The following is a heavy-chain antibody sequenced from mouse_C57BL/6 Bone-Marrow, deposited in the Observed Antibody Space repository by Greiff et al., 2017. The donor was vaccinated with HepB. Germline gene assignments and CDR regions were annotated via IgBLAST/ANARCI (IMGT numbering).Heavy chain of an antibody. CDR1: GYTFTSYW. V-gene: IGHV1-59*01. Sequence: QVQLQHPGAELVRPGTSVKLSCKASGYTFTSYWMHWVKQRPGQGLEWIGVIDPSDSYTNYNQKFKGKATLTVDTSSSTAYMQLSSLTSEDSAVYYCARSGDYDGFAYWGQGTLVTVSA. D-gene: IGHD2-4*01. CDR3: ARSGDYDGFAY. CDR2: IDPSDSYT. J-gene: IGHJ3*01.